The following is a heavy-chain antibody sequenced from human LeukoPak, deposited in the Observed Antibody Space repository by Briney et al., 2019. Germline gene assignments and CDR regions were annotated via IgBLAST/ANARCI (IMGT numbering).Heavy chain of an antibody. J-gene: IGHJ6*02. CDR2: IKNDESET. CDR3: ARGHCGLDV. Sequence: PGGSLRLSCAASGFTFSSYWMSWVRQAPGKGLEWVVYIKNDESETYYVDSVKGRFTVSRDNAKNSLHLQMNSLRADDTAVYYCARGHCGLDVWGQGTTVTVSS. D-gene: IGHD2-15*01. CDR1: GFTFSSYW. V-gene: IGHV3-7*05.